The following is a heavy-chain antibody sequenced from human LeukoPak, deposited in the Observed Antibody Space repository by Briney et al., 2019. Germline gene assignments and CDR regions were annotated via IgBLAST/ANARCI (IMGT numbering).Heavy chain of an antibody. Sequence: SETLSLTCTVSGGSISSGGYYWSWIRPHPGKGLEWIGYIYYSGSTYNNPSLKRRVTISVDTSKNQFSLKLSSVTAADTAVYYCARSYYYDSSGYYGWFDPWGQGTLVTVSS. J-gene: IGHJ5*02. CDR1: GGSISSGGYY. V-gene: IGHV4-31*03. CDR2: IYYSGST. CDR3: ARSYYYDSSGYYGWFDP. D-gene: IGHD3-22*01.